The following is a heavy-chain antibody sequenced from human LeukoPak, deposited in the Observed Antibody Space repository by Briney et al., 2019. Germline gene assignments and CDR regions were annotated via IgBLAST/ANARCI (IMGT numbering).Heavy chain of an antibody. CDR3: ARGSYDILTGPQIWRFDC. Sequence: SETLSLTCTVSGGSISSYYWSWIRQPPGKGLEWIGYIYYSGSTNYNPSLKSRVTISVDTSKNQFSLKLSSVTAADTAVYYCARGSYDILTGPQIWRFDCWGQGTLVTVSS. D-gene: IGHD3-9*01. V-gene: IGHV4-59*01. CDR1: GGSISSYY. J-gene: IGHJ4*02. CDR2: IYYSGST.